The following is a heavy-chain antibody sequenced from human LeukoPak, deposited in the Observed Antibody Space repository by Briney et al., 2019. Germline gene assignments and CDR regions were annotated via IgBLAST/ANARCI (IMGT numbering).Heavy chain of an antibody. V-gene: IGHV3-7*04. J-gene: IGHJ4*02. CDR3: AGGALDY. CDR1: GFTFSDYW. Sequence: GGSLRLSCAASGFTFSDYWMSWVRQAPGQGLEWVAKISQDGREQHFADSVKGRFTISRDNAKNLLFLQMDSLRAEDTAVYYCAGGALDYWGPGTLVTVSS. CDR2: ISQDGREQ.